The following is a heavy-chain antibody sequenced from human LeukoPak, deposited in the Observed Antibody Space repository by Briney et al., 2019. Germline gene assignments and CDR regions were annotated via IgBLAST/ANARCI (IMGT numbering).Heavy chain of an antibody. V-gene: IGHV4-59*01. D-gene: IGHD3-22*01. J-gene: IGHJ1*01. CDR3: ARLSYYYDSSGYYRTRAEYFQH. CDR1: GGSISSYY. CDR2: IYYSGST. Sequence: SETLSLTCTVSGGSISSYYWSWIRQPPGKGLEWIGYIYYSGSTNYNPSLKSRVTISVDTSKNQFSLKLSSVTAADTAMYYCARLSYYYDSSGYYRTRAEYFQHWGQGTLVAVPS.